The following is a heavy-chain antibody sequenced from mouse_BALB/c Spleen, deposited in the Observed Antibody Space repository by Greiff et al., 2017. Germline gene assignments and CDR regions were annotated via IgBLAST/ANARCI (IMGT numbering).Heavy chain of an antibody. CDR2: IHPSGSET. J-gene: IGHJ3*01. CDR1: GYSFTSYW. Sequence: VQLQQPGAELVRPGASVKLSCKASGYSFTSYWMNWVKQRPGQGLEWIGMIHPSGSETRLNQKFKDKATLTVDKSSSTAYMQLSSPTSEDSAVYYCARGGNCVAWFAYWGQGTLVTVSA. V-gene: IGHV1-74*01. CDR3: ARGGNCVAWFAY. D-gene: IGHD2-1*01.